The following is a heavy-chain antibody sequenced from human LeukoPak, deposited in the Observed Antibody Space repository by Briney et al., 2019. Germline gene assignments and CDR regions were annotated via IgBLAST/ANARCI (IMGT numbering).Heavy chain of an antibody. J-gene: IGHJ4*02. CDR1: GFTFCTYA. Sequence: GGSLRLSCAASGFTFCTYAMNWVRQAPGGGLEWVSATSGSGGNTYYADSVKGRFTISRDNSKDTLYLQMSSLRAEDTALYYCARRPTTVTYFDYWGQGTLVTVSS. CDR3: ARRPTTVTYFDY. D-gene: IGHD4-17*01. CDR2: TSGSGGNT. V-gene: IGHV3-23*01.